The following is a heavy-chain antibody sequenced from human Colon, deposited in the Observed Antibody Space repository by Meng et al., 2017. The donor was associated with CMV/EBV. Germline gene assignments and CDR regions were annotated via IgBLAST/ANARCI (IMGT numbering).Heavy chain of an antibody. D-gene: IGHD3-10*01. J-gene: IGHJ4*02. Sequence: QVQLQDSAPGLVTPSETLSLSCTVSGCSISSYYLSWLRQPAGEGLELIVRIYHSGFPKYMPSIERRVTMSADTSKNQISLKLTSVTAADTAVYYCARAQSNYGYWIFDYWGQGTLVTVSS. CDR1: GCSISSYY. CDR3: ARAQSNYGYWIFDY. V-gene: IGHV4-4*07. CDR2: IYHSGFP.